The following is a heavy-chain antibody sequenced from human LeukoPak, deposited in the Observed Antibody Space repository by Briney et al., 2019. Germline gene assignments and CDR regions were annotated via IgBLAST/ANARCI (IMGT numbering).Heavy chain of an antibody. V-gene: IGHV3-7*01. Sequence: LPGGSLRLSCAASGFTFSSYWMSWVRQAPGKGLEWVANIKQDGSEKYYVDSVKGRFTISRDNAKNSLYLQMNSLRAEDTAVYYCAKDWDGHYYGSDAFDIWGQGTMVTVSS. J-gene: IGHJ3*02. CDR3: AKDWDGHYYGSDAFDI. CDR1: GFTFSSYW. D-gene: IGHD3-10*01. CDR2: IKQDGSEK.